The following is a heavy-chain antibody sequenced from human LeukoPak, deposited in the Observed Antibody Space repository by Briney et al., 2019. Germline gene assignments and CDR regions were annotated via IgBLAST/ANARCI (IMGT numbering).Heavy chain of an antibody. CDR3: TRDSDSSGYSTLFDY. CDR2: IRSKAYGGTT. D-gene: IGHD3-22*01. J-gene: IGHJ4*02. CDR1: GFTFGDYA. V-gene: IGHV3-49*04. Sequence: PGGSLRLSCTASGFTFGDYAMSWVRQAPGKGLEWVGFIRSKAYGGTTEYAASVKGRFTISRDDSESIAYLQMNSLKTEDTAVYYCTRDSDSSGYSTLFDYWGLGTLVTVSS.